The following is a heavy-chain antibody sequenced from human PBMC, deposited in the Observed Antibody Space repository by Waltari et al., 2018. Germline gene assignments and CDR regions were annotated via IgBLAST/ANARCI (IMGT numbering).Heavy chain of an antibody. CDR3: ATLIVNGGGSSYYYGMDV. CDR2: VDPEEVET. V-gene: IGHV1-24*01. CDR1: GYTLTELS. Sequence: QVQLVQSGAEVKKPGASVKVSCKVSGYTLTELSMHWVRQAPGKGLEWMGGVDPEEVETSYAQKFQGRVTMTEDTSTDTAYMALSSLRSEDTAVYYCATLIVNGGGSSYYYGMDVWGQGTTVTVSS. D-gene: IGHD3-22*01. J-gene: IGHJ6*02.